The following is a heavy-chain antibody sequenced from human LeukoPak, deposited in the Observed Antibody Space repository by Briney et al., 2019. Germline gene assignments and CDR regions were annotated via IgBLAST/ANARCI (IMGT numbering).Heavy chain of an antibody. CDR1: GGTFSSYA. CDR2: IIPILGIA. CDR3: ARDPVRYSSSPHGWFDP. J-gene: IGHJ5*02. V-gene: IGHV1-69*04. Sequence: WASVKVSCKASGGTFSSYAISWVRQAPGQGLEWMGRIIPILGIANYAQKFQGRVTITADKSTSTAYMELSSLRSEDTAVYYCARDPVRYSSSPHGWFDPWGQGTLVTVSS. D-gene: IGHD6-13*01.